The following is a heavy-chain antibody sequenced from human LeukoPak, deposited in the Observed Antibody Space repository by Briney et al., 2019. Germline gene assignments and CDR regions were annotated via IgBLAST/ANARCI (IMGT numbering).Heavy chain of an antibody. Sequence: SQTLSLTCTVSGGSISSGDYYWSWIRQHPGKGLEWIGYIYYSGSTYYNPSLKSRVTISVDTSKNQFSLKLSSVTAADTAVNYCARAETRSYQGYFFDYWGQGTLVTVSS. CDR2: IYYSGST. J-gene: IGHJ4*02. V-gene: IGHV4-31*03. D-gene: IGHD3-16*02. CDR1: GGSISSGDYY. CDR3: ARAETRSYQGYFFDY.